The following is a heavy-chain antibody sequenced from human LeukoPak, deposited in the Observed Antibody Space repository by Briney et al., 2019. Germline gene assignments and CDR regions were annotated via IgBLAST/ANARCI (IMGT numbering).Heavy chain of an antibody. CDR2: ISFDGSNK. Sequence: PGRSLRLSCAASGFTFRNYGMHWVRQAPGKGLEWVAVISFDGSNKYYADSVKGRFTISRDNSKNTLYLQVNSLRAEDTAVYYCAKDSYSSGSYGYFQHWGQGTLVTVSS. V-gene: IGHV3-30*18. J-gene: IGHJ1*01. CDR3: AKDSYSSGSYGYFQH. D-gene: IGHD6-19*01. CDR1: GFTFRNYG.